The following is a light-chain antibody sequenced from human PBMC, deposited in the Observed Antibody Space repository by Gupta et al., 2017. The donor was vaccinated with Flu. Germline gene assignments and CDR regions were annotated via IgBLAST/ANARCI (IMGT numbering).Light chain of an antibody. CDR3: QQRSNGPPLT. CDR2: DVS. J-gene: IGKJ4*01. CDR1: QSVSSY. Sequence: ERATLSCRASQSVSSYLAWYQPKPGQAPRLLIYDVSNRATGIPARFSGSGSGTDFTLTISSLEPEDFAVYYCQQRSNGPPLTFGGGTKVEIK. V-gene: IGKV3-11*01.